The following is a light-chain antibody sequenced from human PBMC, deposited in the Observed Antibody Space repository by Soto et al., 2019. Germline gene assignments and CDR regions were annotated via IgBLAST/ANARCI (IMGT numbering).Light chain of an antibody. CDR1: QSVYSNY. CDR2: GAS. CDR3: QQYGSSVYT. J-gene: IGKJ2*01. Sequence: EIVLTQSPGTLSLSPGEGASLSCKASQSVYSNYLAWYQHKPGRSPRLLIYGASSRAAGIPDRFSGSGSGTDFTLTISRLEPEDFAIYYCQQYGSSVYTFGQGTKVEI. V-gene: IGKV3-20*01.